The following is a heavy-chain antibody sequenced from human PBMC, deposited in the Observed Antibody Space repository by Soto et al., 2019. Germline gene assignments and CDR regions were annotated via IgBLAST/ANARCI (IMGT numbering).Heavy chain of an antibody. J-gene: IGHJ4*02. CDR2: ISGSGDIT. CDR3: AKVPQWVLRYHDWFFDY. Sequence: EVQLLESGGGLVQPGGSLRLSCAVSGFSFSNSAMTWVRQAPGKGLEWVSGISGSGDITYNTDSVKGRFAISRDTSKNVFYSQMRSLRAEDTAVYYCAKVPQWVLRYHDWFFDYWGQGTLVTVSS. D-gene: IGHD3-9*01. CDR1: GFSFSNSA. V-gene: IGHV3-23*01.